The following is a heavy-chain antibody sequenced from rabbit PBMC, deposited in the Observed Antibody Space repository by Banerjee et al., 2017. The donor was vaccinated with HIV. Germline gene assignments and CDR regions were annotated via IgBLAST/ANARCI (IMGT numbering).Heavy chain of an antibody. V-gene: IGHV1S45*01. CDR1: GFTLSNYW. CDR2: IYTGDGNT. J-gene: IGHJ4*01. Sequence: QEQLEESGGDLVKPEGSLTLTCTASGFTLSNYWICWVRQAPGKGLEWIACIYTGDGNTHYASWAKGRFTISKTSSTTVTLQMTSLTAADTATYFCARARYYGYNTWDLWGQGTLVTVS. CDR3: ARARYYGYNTWDL. D-gene: IGHD6-1*01.